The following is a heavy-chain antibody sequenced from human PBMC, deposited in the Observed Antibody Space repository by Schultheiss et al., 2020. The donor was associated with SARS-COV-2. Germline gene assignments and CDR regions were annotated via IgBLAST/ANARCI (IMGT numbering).Heavy chain of an antibody. CDR1: GFTVSSNY. CDR2: IYSGGST. CDR3: ASHRKITFGGVIADY. V-gene: IGHV3-53*01. D-gene: IGHD3-16*02. Sequence: GGSLRLSCAASGFTVSSNYMSWVRQAPGKGLEWVSVIYSGGSTYYADSVKGRFTISRDNSKNTLYLQMNSLRAEDTAVYYCASHRKITFGGVIADYWGQGTLVTVSS. J-gene: IGHJ4*02.